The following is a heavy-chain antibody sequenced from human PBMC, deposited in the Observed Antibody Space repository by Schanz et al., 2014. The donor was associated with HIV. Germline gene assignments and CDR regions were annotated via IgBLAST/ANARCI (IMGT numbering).Heavy chain of an antibody. CDR3: ASDLSVYSSSSSV. Sequence: QVQLVQSGAEVKKPGSSVKVSCKASGGSFNSYAINWVRQAPGQGLEWMGGTIPLFGTANYAQKFQGRVTITADESTSTAYMGLSSLTSEDTAVYYCASDLSVYSSSSSVWGQGTTVTVSS. V-gene: IGHV1-69*01. CDR1: GGSFNSYA. D-gene: IGHD6-13*01. CDR2: TIPLFGTA. J-gene: IGHJ6*02.